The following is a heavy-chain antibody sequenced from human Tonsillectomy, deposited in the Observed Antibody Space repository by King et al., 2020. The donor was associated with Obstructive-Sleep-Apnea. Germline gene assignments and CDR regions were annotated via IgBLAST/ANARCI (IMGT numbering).Heavy chain of an antibody. CDR2: IYHSGST. D-gene: IGHD6-19*01. CDR3: ARDVADSSGCHADY. Sequence: LQLQESGPGLVKPSETLSLICNVSGYSISSGYYWGWIRQPPGKGLEWIGSIYHSGSTYYNPSLKSRVTISEDTSKNQFSLKLSSVTAADTAVYYCARDVADSSGCHADYWGQGTLVTVSS. CDR1: GYSISSGYY. J-gene: IGHJ4*02. V-gene: IGHV4-38-2*02.